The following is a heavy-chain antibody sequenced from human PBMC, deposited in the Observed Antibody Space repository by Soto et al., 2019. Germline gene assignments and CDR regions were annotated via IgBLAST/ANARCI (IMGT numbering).Heavy chain of an antibody. D-gene: IGHD4-4*01. CDR1: GFTFISYS. Sequence: GGSLRLSCAASGFTFISYSMNWVRQAPGKGLEWVSSISSSSSYIYYADSVKGRFTISRDNAKNSLYLQMNSLRVEDTAVYYCATGRPDDYNFDYWGQGTLVTVSS. CDR3: ATGRPDDYNFDY. J-gene: IGHJ4*02. V-gene: IGHV3-21*01. CDR2: ISSSSSYI.